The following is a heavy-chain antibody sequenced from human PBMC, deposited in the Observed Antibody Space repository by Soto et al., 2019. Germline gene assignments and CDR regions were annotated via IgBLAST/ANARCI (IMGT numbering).Heavy chain of an antibody. CDR3: ARVLRGWFDP. Sequence: ASETLSLTCALSCGSITSANWWTWVRQPPGGGLEWIGEISHSGITNYKASLKSRVTMSVDKTKNDVSLKLTSVTAADTAVYYCARVLRGWFDPWGQGTPVTVSS. J-gene: IGHJ5*02. V-gene: IGHV4-4*02. CDR2: ISHSGIT. CDR1: CGSITSANW.